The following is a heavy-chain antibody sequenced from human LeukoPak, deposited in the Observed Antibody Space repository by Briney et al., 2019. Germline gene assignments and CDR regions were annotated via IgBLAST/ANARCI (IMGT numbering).Heavy chain of an antibody. V-gene: IGHV3-21*01. CDR3: ARDPQYYYGSGSYYNWFDP. Sequence: PGGSLRLSCAASGFTFSSYSMNWVRQAPGKGLEWVSSISSSSSYICYADSVKGRFTISRDNAKNSLYLQMSSLRAEDTAVYYCARDPQYYYGSGSYYNWFDPWGQGTLVTVSS. J-gene: IGHJ5*02. CDR2: ISSSSSYI. D-gene: IGHD3-10*01. CDR1: GFTFSSYS.